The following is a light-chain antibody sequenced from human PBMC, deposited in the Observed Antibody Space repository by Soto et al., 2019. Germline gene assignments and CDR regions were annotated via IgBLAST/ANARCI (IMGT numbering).Light chain of an antibody. CDR1: QGISNY. Sequence: DIQMTQSPSSLSASIGDRVTITCQASQGISNYLNWYQKKPGKDPKLLIFDASNLEAGVPSRFSGSGSGTDFNFTISRLQTEDIATYECQHYYNLTITFGQGTRLEIK. J-gene: IGKJ5*01. CDR3: QHYYNLTIT. V-gene: IGKV1-33*01. CDR2: DAS.